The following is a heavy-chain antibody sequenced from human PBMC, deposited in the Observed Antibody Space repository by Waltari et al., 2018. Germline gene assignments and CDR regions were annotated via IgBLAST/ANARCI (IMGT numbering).Heavy chain of an antibody. CDR3: ARGPKYSGSYFRSGWFDP. V-gene: IGHV4-34*01. J-gene: IGHJ5*02. CDR1: GGSFSGYY. CDR2: INHSGST. Sequence: QVQLQQWGAGLLKPSETLSLTCAVYGGSFSGYYWSWIRQPPGKGLEWIGEINHSGSTNYNPSLKSRVTISGDTSKNQFSLKLSSVTAADTAVYYGARGPKYSGSYFRSGWFDPWGQGTLVTVSS. D-gene: IGHD1-26*01.